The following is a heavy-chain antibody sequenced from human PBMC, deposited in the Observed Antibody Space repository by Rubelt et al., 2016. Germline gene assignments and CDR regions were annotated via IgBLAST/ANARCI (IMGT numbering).Heavy chain of an antibody. CDR1: GFTFDDYV. Sequence: EVQVVESGGGVVQPGGSLRLSCAASGFTFDDYVMHWVRQAPGKGLEWVGRINSGGATDYGAHVQGSFIISRDDSKNTWYLQMYSLKIEDTAVYYCTADLADSFYGVAGDYWGQGTLVTVSS. J-gene: IGHJ4*02. V-gene: IGHV3-15*01. CDR2: INSGGAT. CDR3: TADLADSFYGVAGDY. D-gene: IGHD3-3*01.